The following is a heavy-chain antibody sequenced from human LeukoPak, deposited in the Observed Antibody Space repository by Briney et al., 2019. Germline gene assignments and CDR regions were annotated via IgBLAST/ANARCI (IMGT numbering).Heavy chain of an antibody. Sequence: PVGSLRLSCAASGFTFSDYEMNWVRQAPGKGLEWVSYFSSSGSAIYYAGSVRGRFTISRDNAKNSLYLQMNSLRAEDTAVYYCARDRPLPADSRTFDYWGQGTLVTASS. CDR2: FSSSGSAI. J-gene: IGHJ4*02. CDR3: ARDRPLPADSRTFDY. V-gene: IGHV3-48*03. D-gene: IGHD3-22*01. CDR1: GFTFSDYE.